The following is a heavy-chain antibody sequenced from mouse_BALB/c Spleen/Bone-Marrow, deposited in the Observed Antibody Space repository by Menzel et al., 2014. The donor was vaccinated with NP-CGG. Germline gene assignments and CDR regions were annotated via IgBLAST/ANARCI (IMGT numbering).Heavy chain of an antibody. CDR2: IRNKANGYAT. CDR1: GFTFTDYY. CDR3: ARDGYDDY. Sequence: DVQLVESGGGLVQPGGSLRLSCATSGFTFTDYYMSWVRQPPGKALEWFGFIRNKANGYATEYSAFVKGRFTISRDNSQSILYLQMNTLRAEDSATYYCARDGYDDYWGQGTTLTVSS. J-gene: IGHJ2*01. D-gene: IGHD2-2*01. V-gene: IGHV7-3*02.